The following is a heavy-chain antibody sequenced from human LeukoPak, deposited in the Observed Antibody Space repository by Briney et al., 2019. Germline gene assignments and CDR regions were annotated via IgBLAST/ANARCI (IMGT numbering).Heavy chain of an antibody. CDR2: IIPIFGIA. CDR1: GGTFSSYA. V-gene: IGHV1-69*13. Sequence: ASVKVSCKAFGGTFSSYAISWVRQAPGQGLEWMGGIIPIFGIANYAQKFQGRVTITADVSTSTAYMELSSLRSEDTAVYYCARASRTLIAVAGTVHDYWGQGTLVTVSS. J-gene: IGHJ4*02. D-gene: IGHD6-19*01. CDR3: ARASRTLIAVAGTVHDY.